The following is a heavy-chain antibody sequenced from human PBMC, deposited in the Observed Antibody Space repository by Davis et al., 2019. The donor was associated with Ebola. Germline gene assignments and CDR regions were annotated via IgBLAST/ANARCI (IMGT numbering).Heavy chain of an antibody. CDR1: GYTFTSYY. J-gene: IGHJ5*02. CDR2: INPSGGST. D-gene: IGHD1-26*01. V-gene: IGHV1-46*01. Sequence: AASVKVSCKASGYTFTSYYMNWVRQAPGQGLEWMGIINPSGGSTGFAQKFQGRLTMSRDTSASTVYMELSSLRSEDTAVYYCARGVGATTGWFDPWGQGTLVTVSS. CDR3: ARGVGATTGWFDP.